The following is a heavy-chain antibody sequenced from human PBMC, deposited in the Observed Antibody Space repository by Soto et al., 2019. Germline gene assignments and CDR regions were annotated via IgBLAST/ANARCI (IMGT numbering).Heavy chain of an antibody. J-gene: IGHJ4*02. CDR3: AKGHRQGTTRLSN. V-gene: IGHV3-9*01. CDR1: GFTFDDYA. Sequence: GGSLRLSCAASGFTFDDYAMHWVRQAPGKGLEWVSGISWNSGSIGYADSVKGRFTISRDNAKNSLYLQMNSLRAEDTALYYCAKGHRQGTTRLSNWGQGTLVTVSS. CDR2: ISWNSGSI. D-gene: IGHD1-26*01.